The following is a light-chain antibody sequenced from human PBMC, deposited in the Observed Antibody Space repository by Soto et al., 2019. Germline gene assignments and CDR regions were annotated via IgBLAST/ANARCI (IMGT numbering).Light chain of an antibody. Sequence: SYELTQPPSVSVSPGQTASITCSGDTLGDKYACWYQQKAGQSPVLVIHQDSKRPSGIPERFSGSNSGNTATLTISGTQAMDEADYYCQAWDSSTASYVFGTGTKVTVL. CDR3: QAWDSSTASYV. CDR2: QDS. CDR1: TLGDKY. J-gene: IGLJ1*01. V-gene: IGLV3-1*01.